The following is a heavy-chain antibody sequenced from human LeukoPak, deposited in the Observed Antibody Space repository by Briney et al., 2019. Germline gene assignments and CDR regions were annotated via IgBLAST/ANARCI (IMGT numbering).Heavy chain of an antibody. J-gene: IGHJ5*02. D-gene: IGHD1-26*01. CDR2: IRSDGSNK. CDR1: GFTFSSYA. CDR3: ARDWRGAQES. Sequence: GGSLRLSCAASGFTFSSYAMSWVRQAPGKGLEWVAFIRSDGSNKYYADSVKARFTISRDNSKTTLYLQMNSLRAEDTAVYYCARDWRGAQESSGQGTLVTVSS. V-gene: IGHV3-30*02.